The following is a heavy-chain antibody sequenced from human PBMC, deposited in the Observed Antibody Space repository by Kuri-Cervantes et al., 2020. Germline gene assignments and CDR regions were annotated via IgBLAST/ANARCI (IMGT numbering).Heavy chain of an antibody. CDR3: ARVRDFWREDYGMDV. Sequence: ASVKVSCKASGYTFTSYAMHWVRQAPGQRLEWMGWSNAGNGNTKYSQEFQGRVTITRDTSASTAYMELSNLRAEDTAVYYCARVRDFWREDYGMDVWGQGTTVTVSS. CDR1: GYTFTSYA. J-gene: IGHJ6*02. CDR2: SNAGNGNT. V-gene: IGHV1-3*02. D-gene: IGHD3-3*01.